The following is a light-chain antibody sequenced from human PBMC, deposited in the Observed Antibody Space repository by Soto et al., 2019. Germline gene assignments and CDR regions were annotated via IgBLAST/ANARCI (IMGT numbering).Light chain of an antibody. J-gene: IGLJ1*01. CDR1: NSDVGGYNY. Sequence: QSALTQPPSASGSPGQSVTISCTGTNSDVGGYNYVSWYQQHPGKAPKLMIYEVSKRPSGVPDRFSGSKSGNTASLTVSGLQAEDEADYYCSSYAGSNNFEVFGTGTKVTV. CDR2: EVS. CDR3: SSYAGSNNFEV. V-gene: IGLV2-8*01.